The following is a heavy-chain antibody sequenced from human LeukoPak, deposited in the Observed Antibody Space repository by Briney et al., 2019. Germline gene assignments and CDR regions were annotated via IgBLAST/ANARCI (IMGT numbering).Heavy chain of an antibody. CDR1: GFAFSSYV. CDR2: MSHDGSNE. Sequence: PGRSLRLSCAASGFAFSSYVMHWVRQAPGKGLEWVAVMSHDGSNEYYADSVKGRFTISRDNSKNTLSLQMNSLRAEDTAVYYCVRDISGEKSFDYWGQGTLVTVSS. CDR3: VRDISGEKSFDY. V-gene: IGHV3-30*04. D-gene: IGHD3-10*01. J-gene: IGHJ4*02.